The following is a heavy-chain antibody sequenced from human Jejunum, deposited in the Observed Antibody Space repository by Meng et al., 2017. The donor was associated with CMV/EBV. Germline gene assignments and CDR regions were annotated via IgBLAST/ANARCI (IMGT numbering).Heavy chain of an antibody. D-gene: IGHD6-19*01. CDR1: GFTFYFVV. CDR3: AKDQRYTSGSDY. CDR2: IPYDGSNK. Sequence: SGFTFYFVVMHWVRQAPGKGLEWVTFIPYDGSNKYYADSVKGRFTISRDDSKNTLFLQMNSLRAEDTAVYYCAKDQRYTSGSDYWGQGTQVTVSS. V-gene: IGHV3-30*02. J-gene: IGHJ4*02.